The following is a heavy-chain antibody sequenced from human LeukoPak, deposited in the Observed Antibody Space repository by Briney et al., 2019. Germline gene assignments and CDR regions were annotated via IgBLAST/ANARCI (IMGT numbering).Heavy chain of an antibody. V-gene: IGHV5-51*01. CDR2: IYPGDSDT. J-gene: IGHJ3*02. CDR1: GYIFTSYW. Sequence: GESLKISCKASGYIFTSYWIGWVRQMPGKGLEWMGIIYPGDSDTRYSPSFQGQVTISADKSISTAYLQWSSLKASDTAIYYCASIDETYAFDIWGQGTMVTVSS. CDR3: ASIDETYAFDI.